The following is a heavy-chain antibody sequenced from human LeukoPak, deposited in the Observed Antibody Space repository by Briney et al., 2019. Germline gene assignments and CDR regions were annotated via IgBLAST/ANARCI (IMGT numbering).Heavy chain of an antibody. CDR1: GGSISSYY. V-gene: IGHV4-4*07. D-gene: IGHD4-23*01. CDR2: IYTSGST. CDR3: AILRVNHGGNWFDP. J-gene: IGHJ5*02. Sequence: SETLSLTCTVSGGSISSYYWSWIRQPAGKGLEWIGRIYTSGSTNYNPSLKSRVTMSVDTSKNQFSLKLSSVTAADTAVYYCAILRVNHGGNWFDPWGQGTLVTVSS.